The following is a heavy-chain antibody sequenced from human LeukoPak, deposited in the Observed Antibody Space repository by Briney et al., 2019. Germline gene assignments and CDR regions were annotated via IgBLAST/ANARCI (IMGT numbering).Heavy chain of an antibody. CDR2: IFYSGST. CDR3: AKSNGYGLVDI. V-gene: IGHV4-59*12. CDR1: GGSISSFY. D-gene: IGHD3-10*01. J-gene: IGHJ3*02. Sequence: SETLSLTCTVSGGSISSFYWSWIRQPPGKGLEWIGNIFYSGSTYYSPSLKSRVTISLDTSRNQFSLKLNSVTAADTAVYYCAKSNGYGLVDIWGQGTMVTVSS.